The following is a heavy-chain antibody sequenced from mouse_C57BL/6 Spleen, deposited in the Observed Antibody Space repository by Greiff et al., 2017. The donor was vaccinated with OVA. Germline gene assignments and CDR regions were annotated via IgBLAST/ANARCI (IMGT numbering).Heavy chain of an antibody. V-gene: IGHV5-12*01. CDR1: GFTFSDYY. D-gene: IGHD2-5*01. J-gene: IGHJ4*01. CDR3: ARQDRYSNYDYAMDY. Sequence: DVMLVESGGGLVQPGGSLKLSCAASGFTFSDYYMYWVRQTPEKRLEWVAYISNGGGSTYYPDTVKGRFTISRDNAKNTLYLQMSRLKSEDTAMYYCARQDRYSNYDYAMDYWGQGTSVTVSS. CDR2: ISNGGGST.